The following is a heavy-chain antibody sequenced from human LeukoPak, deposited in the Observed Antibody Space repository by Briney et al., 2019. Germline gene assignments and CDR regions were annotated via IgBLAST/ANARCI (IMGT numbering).Heavy chain of an antibody. CDR1: GFTFSSYG. D-gene: IGHD2-2*02. V-gene: IGHV3-33*01. CDR3: ARAGKVVVPAAILDYYYYMDV. CDR2: IWYDGSNK. Sequence: GRSLRLSCAASGFTFSSYGMHWVRQAPGKGLEWVAVIWYDGSNKYYADSVKGRFTISRDNSKNTLYLQMNSLRAEDTAVYYCARAGKVVVPAAILDYYYYMDVWGKGTTVTVSS. J-gene: IGHJ6*03.